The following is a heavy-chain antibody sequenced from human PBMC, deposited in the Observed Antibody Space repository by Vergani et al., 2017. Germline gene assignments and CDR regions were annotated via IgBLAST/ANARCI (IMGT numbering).Heavy chain of an antibody. V-gene: IGHV4-59*01. CDR3: ARVTGCSSTSCYIYYYYYMDV. D-gene: IGHD2-2*02. CDR1: GGSISSYY. J-gene: IGHJ6*03. Sequence: QVQLQESGPGLVKPSETLSLTCTVSGGSISSYYWSWIRQPPGKGLGWIGYIYYSGSTNYNPSLKSRVTISVDTSKNQFSLKLSSVTAADTAVYYCARVTGCSSTSCYIYYYYYMDVWGKGTTVTVSS. CDR2: IYYSGST.